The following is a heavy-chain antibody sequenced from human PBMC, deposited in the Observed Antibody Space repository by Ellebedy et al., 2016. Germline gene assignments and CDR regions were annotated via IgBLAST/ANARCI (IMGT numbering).Heavy chain of an antibody. CDR1: GYSFTSYW. D-gene: IGHD3-9*01. CDR3: ARTDWLLSEYYFDY. J-gene: IGHJ4*02. V-gene: IGHV5-51*01. CDR2: IYPGDSDT. Sequence: GESLKISXTGSGYSFTSYWIGWVRQLPGKDLEWMGIIYPGDSDTRYSPSSQGQVTISADKSISTAYLQWSSLKASDTAMYYCARTDWLLSEYYFDYWGQGTLVTVSS.